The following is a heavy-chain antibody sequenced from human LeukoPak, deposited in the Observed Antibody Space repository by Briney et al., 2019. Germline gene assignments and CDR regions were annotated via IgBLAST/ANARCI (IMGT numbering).Heavy chain of an antibody. J-gene: IGHJ4*02. CDR2: VFDSGGT. D-gene: IGHD6-13*01. CDR3: ARGYSSSWNYFDY. V-gene: IGHV4-59*01. CDR1: GGSISNYW. Sequence: AETLSLTCTVSGGSISNYWWSWIRQPPGKGLEWIGYVFDSGGTNYNPSLKSRVTISVDTSKKQFSLKLSSVTAADTAVYYCARGYSSSWNYFDYWGQGTLVTVSS.